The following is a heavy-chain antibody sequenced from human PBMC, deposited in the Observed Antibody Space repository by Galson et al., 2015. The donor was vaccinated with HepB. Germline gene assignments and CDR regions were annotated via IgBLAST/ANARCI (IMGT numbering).Heavy chain of an antibody. V-gene: IGHV3-66*02. CDR2: IYSGGST. D-gene: IGHD1-20*01. CDR3: AAGQHNYYFDY. J-gene: IGHJ4*02. CDR1: GFTVSSNY. Sequence: SLRLSCAASGFTVSSNYMSWVRQAPGKGLEWVSVIYSGGSTYYADSVKGRFTISRDNSKNTLYLQMNSLRAEDTAVYYCAAGQHNYYFDYWGQGTLVTVSS.